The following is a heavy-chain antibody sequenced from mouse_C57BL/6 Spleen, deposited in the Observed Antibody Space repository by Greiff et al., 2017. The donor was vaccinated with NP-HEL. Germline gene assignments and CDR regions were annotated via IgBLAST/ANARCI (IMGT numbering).Heavy chain of an antibody. Sequence: VQLQQSGAELVKPGASVKLSCKASGYTFTSYWMHWVKQRPGQGLEWIGMIHPNSGSTNYNEKFKSKDTLTVDKSSSTAYMQLSSLTSEDSAVYYCAREDYSNYGYFDVWGTGTTVTVSS. CDR1: GYTFTSYW. J-gene: IGHJ1*03. V-gene: IGHV1-64*01. CDR2: IHPNSGST. CDR3: AREDYSNYGYFDV. D-gene: IGHD2-5*01.